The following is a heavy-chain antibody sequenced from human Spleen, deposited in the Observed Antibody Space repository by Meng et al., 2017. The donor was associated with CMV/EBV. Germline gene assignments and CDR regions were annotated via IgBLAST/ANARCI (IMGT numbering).Heavy chain of an antibody. V-gene: IGHV4-34*01. CDR3: ASDCSGGSCYYVY. J-gene: IGHJ4*02. CDR2: INHSGST. CDR1: CGSFSGYY. Sequence: VQPPPCVALLFHPSDTPSLTFAAYCGSFSGYYWSWIRQPPGKGLEWIGEINHSGSTNYNPSLKSRVTISVDTSKNQFALKLSSVTAADTAVYYCASDCSGGSCYYVYWGQGTLVTVSS. D-gene: IGHD2-15*01.